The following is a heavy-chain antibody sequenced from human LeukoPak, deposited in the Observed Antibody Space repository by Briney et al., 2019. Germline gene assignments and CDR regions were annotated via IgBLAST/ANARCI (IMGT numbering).Heavy chain of an antibody. J-gene: IGHJ3*02. CDR2: IYYSGST. D-gene: IGHD1-26*01. CDR1: GGSITSYY. Sequence: SETLSLTCTVSGGSITSYYWSWIRQPPGKGLEWIGYIYYSGSTNYNPSLKSRVTISVDTSKNQFSLKLSSVTAADTAVYYCARDQLMGATTHAFDIWGQGTMVTVSS. CDR3: ARDQLMGATTHAFDI. V-gene: IGHV4-59*12.